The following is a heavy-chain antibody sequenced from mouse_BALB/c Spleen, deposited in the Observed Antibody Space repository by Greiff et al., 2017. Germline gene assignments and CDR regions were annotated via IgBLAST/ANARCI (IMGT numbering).Heavy chain of an antibody. CDR3: ARDWDGIAY. CDR2: ISTYYGDA. V-gene: IGHV1S137*01. J-gene: IGHJ3*01. D-gene: IGHD4-1*01. Sequence: QVQLQQSGAELVRPGVSVKISCKGSGYTFTDYAMHWVKQSHAKSLEWIGVISTYYGDASYNQKFKGKATMTVDKSSSTAYMELARLTSEDSAIYYCARDWDGIAYWGQGTLVTVSA. CDR1: GYTFTDYA.